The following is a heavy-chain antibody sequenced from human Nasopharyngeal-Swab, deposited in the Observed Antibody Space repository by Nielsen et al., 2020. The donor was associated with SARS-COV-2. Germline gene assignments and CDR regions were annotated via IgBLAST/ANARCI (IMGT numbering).Heavy chain of an antibody. CDR1: GYTFTGYY. CDR3: ARDRGYYDIFDGMDV. J-gene: IGHJ6*02. V-gene: IGHV1-2*06. CDR2: INPNSGGT. Sequence: ASVKVSCKASGYTFTGYYMHWVRQAPGQGLEWMGRINPNSGGTNYAQKFQGRVTMTRDTSISTAYMGLSRLRSDDTAVYYCARDRGYYDIFDGMDVWGQGTTVTVSS. D-gene: IGHD3-9*01.